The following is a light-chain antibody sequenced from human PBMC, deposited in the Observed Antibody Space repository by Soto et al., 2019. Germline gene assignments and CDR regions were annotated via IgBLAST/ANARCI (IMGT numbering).Light chain of an antibody. Sequence: EIVLTQSPGTLSLSPGARATLSCRASQSVSSSFLAWYQQKPGQAPRLLIYGASIRATGIPDRFSGSGSGTDFTLTISRLEPEDFAVYYCQQYGSSPPWTFGQGTKVEIK. CDR2: GAS. V-gene: IGKV3-20*01. CDR1: QSVSSSF. J-gene: IGKJ1*01. CDR3: QQYGSSPPWT.